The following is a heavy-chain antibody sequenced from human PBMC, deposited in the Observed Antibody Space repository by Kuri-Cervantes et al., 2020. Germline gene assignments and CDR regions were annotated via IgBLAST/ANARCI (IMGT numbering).Heavy chain of an antibody. V-gene: IGHV1-3*01. J-gene: IGHJ5*02. CDR2: INAGNGNT. D-gene: IGHD6-13*01. CDR1: GYTFTSYA. CDR3: ARGGRAAGTGWDWFDP. Sequence: ASVKVSCKASGYTFTSYAMHWVRQAPGQRLERMGWINAGNGNTKYSQKFQGRVSITRDTSASTAYMELSSLRSEDTAAYYCARGGRAAGTGWDWFDPWGQGTLVTVSS.